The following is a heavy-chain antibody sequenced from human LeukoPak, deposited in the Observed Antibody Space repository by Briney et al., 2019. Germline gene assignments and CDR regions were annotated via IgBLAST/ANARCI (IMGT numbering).Heavy chain of an antibody. J-gene: IGHJ3*02. CDR3: ARDKGWLRSFDI. CDR2: ISYDGSNK. CDR1: GFTFSSYA. D-gene: IGHD6-19*01. V-gene: IGHV3-30-3*01. Sequence: GGSLRLSGAASGFTFSSYAMHWVRQAPGKGLEWVAVISYDGSNKYYADSVKGRFTISRDNSKNTLYLQMNSLRAEDTAVYYCARDKGWLRSFDIWGQGTMVTVSS.